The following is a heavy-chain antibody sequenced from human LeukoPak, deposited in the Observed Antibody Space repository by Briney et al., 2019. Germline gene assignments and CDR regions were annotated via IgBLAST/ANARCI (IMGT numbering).Heavy chain of an antibody. V-gene: IGHV3-15*01. D-gene: IGHD4-17*01. CDR1: GFTFRNAW. CDR2: IKSRTDGGTI. J-gene: IGHJ4*02. Sequence: PGGSLRLSCAATGFTFRNAWMSWVRQAPGKGPEWVGRIKSRTDGGTIEYAAPVRGRFSISRDDSKNTLYLQINSLNTEDTAVYYCADRGDYGVGWGQGTLVTVSS. CDR3: ADRGDYGVG.